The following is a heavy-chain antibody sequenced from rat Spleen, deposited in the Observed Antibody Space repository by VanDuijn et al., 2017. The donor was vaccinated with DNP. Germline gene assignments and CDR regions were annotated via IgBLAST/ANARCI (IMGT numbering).Heavy chain of an antibody. CDR1: GFTFSDYY. V-gene: IGHV5-20*01. D-gene: IGHD1-4*01. J-gene: IGHJ3*01. CDR2: ISYDGGNT. CDR3: ARRDYPVPAY. Sequence: EVQLVESGGGLVQPGRSLKLSCAASGFTFSDYYMAWVRQPPTKGLEWVAYISYDGGNTYYGDSVKGRFTISRDNAKSSLYLQMNSLKSEDTATYYCARRDYPVPAYWGQGTLVTVSS.